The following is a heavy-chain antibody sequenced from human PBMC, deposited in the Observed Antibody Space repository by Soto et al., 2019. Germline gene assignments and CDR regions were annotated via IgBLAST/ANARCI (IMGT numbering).Heavy chain of an antibody. D-gene: IGHD3-3*01. CDR2: INPNSGGT. V-gene: IGHV1-2*02. Sequence: GASVKVSCKASGYTFTGYYMHWVRQAPGQGLEWMGWINPNSGGTNYAQKFQGRVTVTRDTSISTAYMELSRLRSDDTAVYYCARDQGWMYYDFWSGYYGMDVWGQGTTVTVS. CDR1: GYTFTGYY. CDR3: ARDQGWMYYDFWSGYYGMDV. J-gene: IGHJ6*02.